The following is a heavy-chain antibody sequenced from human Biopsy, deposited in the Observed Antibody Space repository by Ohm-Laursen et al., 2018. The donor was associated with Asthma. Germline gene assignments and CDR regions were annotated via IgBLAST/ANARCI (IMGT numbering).Heavy chain of an antibody. CDR3: ARAVSSSSYWYFDL. D-gene: IGHD6-6*01. CDR2: IYYSGRT. J-gene: IGHJ2*01. CDR1: GDAMSTSGSY. V-gene: IGHV4-39*02. Sequence: SDTLSLTCIVSGDAMSTSGSYWGWIRQSPGKGLEWIGSIYYSGRTYYSPSLESRVTISADTSKNHFSLKETSVTAADTAVYYCARAVSSSSYWYFDLWGRGDLVTVSS.